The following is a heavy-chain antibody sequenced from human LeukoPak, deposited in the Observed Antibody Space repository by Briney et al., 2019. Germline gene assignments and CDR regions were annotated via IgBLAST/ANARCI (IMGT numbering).Heavy chain of an antibody. Sequence: SGGSLRLSCAASGFTFSDYYMSWIRQAPGKGLEWVSYISSSGSTIYYADSVKGRFTIARDNAKNSLYMQMNSLRAEDTAVYYCARSRITIFGVVTRFDYWGQGTLVTVSS. V-gene: IGHV3-11*04. D-gene: IGHD3-3*01. CDR2: ISSSGSTI. CDR1: GFTFSDYY. CDR3: ARSRITIFGVVTRFDY. J-gene: IGHJ4*02.